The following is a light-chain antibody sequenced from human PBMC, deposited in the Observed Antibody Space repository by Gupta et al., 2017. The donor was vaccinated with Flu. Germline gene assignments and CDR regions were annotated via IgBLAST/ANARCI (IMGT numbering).Light chain of an antibody. CDR2: GAT. V-gene: IGKV1-16*02. Sequence: DMQMTQSPSSLSASVGDRVTITCRASQGIRNYLVWFQQKPGKAPKTLIYGATSLQYGVSSKFRGSGSGTDFNLTISSLQPEDFATYYCQQYTSSPFNFGQGTKLEIK. CDR1: QGIRNY. J-gene: IGKJ2*01. CDR3: QQYTSSPFN.